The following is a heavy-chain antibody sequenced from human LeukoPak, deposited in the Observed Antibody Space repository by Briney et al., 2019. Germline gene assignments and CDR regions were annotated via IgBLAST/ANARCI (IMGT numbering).Heavy chain of an antibody. J-gene: IGHJ4*02. V-gene: IGHV4-61*01. CDR1: GGSVTSTNYY. Sequence: KPSETLSLTCTVSGGSVTSTNYYWSWIRQPPGEGLEWIGYVSYTGIPTYNPSLKSRVTISLDTSKSQFSLQLRSVTAADTAVYYCATQQWIGTFHYWGQGTLVTVSS. CDR2: VSYTGIP. CDR3: ATQQWIGTFHY. D-gene: IGHD3-10*01.